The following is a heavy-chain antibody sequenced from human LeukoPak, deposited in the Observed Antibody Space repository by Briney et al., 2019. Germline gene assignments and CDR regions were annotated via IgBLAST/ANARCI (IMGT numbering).Heavy chain of an antibody. D-gene: IGHD6-13*01. J-gene: IGHJ1*01. CDR2: INHSGST. CDR3: ARGSGSSWYGAEYFQH. V-gene: IGHV4-34*01. CDR1: GGSFSGYH. Sequence: SETLSLTCAVYGGSFSGYHWSWIRQPPGKGLEWIGEINHSGSTNYNPSLKSRVTILVDTSKNQFSLKLSSVTAADTAVYYCARGSGSSWYGAEYFQHWGQGTLVTVSS.